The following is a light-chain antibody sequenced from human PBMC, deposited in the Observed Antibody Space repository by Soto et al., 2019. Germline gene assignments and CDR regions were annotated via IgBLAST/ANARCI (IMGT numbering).Light chain of an antibody. V-gene: IGKV1-5*03. Sequence: DIQMTQSPSTLPASVGDRVTITCRASQSISTWLAWYQQKPGKAPNLLIDKADYLASGVPSRFGGGGSGTEFTLTISSLQPDVFATYYRQQYSSYCTFGQGTKVEIK. CDR2: KAD. CDR1: QSISTW. J-gene: IGKJ1*01. CDR3: QQYSSYCT.